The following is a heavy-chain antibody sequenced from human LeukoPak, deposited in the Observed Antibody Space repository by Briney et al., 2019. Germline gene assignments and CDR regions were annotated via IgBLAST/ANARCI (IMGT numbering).Heavy chain of an antibody. J-gene: IGHJ3*01. Sequence: GGSLRLSCAASGFTFSSYAMSWVRQAPGTGLEWASAIGASGGSTYYADSVQGRFTISSDNSKNTLYLQMNSLRAEDTAVYYCAKMHIGGWLWDAFDVWGQGTLVTVSS. CDR3: AKMHIGGWLWDAFDV. CDR2: IGASGGST. V-gene: IGHV3-23*01. CDR1: GFTFSSYA. D-gene: IGHD3-22*01.